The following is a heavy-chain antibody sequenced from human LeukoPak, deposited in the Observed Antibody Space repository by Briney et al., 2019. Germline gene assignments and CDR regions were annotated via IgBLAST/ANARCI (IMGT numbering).Heavy chain of an antibody. V-gene: IGHV3-21*01. CDR2: ISISSSYI. CDR3: ARDGGYCSSTSCYYGIDY. J-gene: IGHJ4*02. CDR1: GFTFSSYS. D-gene: IGHD2-2*01. Sequence: PGGSLRLSCAASGFTFSSYSMNWVRQAPGKGLEWVSSISISSSYIYYADPVKGRFTISRDNAKNSLYLQMNSLRAEDTAVYYCARDGGYCSSTSCYYGIDYWGQGTLVTVSS.